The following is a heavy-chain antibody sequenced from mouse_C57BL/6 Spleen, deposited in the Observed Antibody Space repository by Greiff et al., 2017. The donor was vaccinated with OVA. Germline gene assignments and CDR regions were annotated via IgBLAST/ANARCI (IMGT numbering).Heavy chain of an antibody. Sequence: VQLQQSGPVLVKPGASVKMSCKASGYTFTDYYMNWVKQSHGKSLEWIGVINPYNGGTSYNQKFKGKATLTVDKSSSTAYMELNSLTSEDSAVYYCARDYYYGSNWYFDVWGTGTTVTVSS. V-gene: IGHV1-19*01. J-gene: IGHJ1*03. CDR1: GYTFTDYY. CDR2: INPYNGGT. CDR3: ARDYYYGSNWYFDV. D-gene: IGHD1-1*01.